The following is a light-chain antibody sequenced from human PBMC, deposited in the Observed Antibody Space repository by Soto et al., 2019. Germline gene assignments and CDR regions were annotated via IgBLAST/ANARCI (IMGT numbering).Light chain of an antibody. V-gene: IGKV3-11*01. Sequence: EIVMTQPPATLSLSPGERATLSCRASQSVSSYLAWYQQKPGQAPRLLIYDASNRATGIPARFSGSGSGTDFTLTISSLEPEDFAVYYCQQRSNWPPLLAFGGGTKVDIK. J-gene: IGKJ4*01. CDR1: QSVSSY. CDR3: QQRSNWPPLLA. CDR2: DAS.